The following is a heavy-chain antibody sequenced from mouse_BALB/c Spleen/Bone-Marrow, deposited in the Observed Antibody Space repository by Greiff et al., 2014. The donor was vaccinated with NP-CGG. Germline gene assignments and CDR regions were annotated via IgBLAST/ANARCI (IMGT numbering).Heavy chain of an antibody. J-gene: IGHJ1*01. CDR3: ARSYRFWYFDV. D-gene: IGHD2-14*01. V-gene: IGHV1S130*01. CDR2: IHPNSGNT. CDR1: GYTFTSSW. Sequence: LQESGSVLVGPGASVKLSCKASGYTFTSSWMHWAKQRPGQGLEWIGGIHPNSGNTNYNEKFRGKATLTVDTSSNTAYVDLSSLTSEDSAVYYCARSYRFWYFDVWGAGTTVTVSS.